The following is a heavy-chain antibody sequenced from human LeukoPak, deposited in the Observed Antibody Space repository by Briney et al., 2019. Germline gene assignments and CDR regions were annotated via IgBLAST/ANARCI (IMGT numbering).Heavy chain of an antibody. CDR3: AKVGCSSTSCPNTFDY. J-gene: IGHJ4*02. Sequence: GGSLRLSCAASGFTFSSYGMHWVRQAPGKGPEWVAFIRYDGSNKYYADSVKGRFTISRDNSKNTLYLQMNSLRAEDTAVYYCAKVGCSSTSCPNTFDYWGQGTLVTVSS. CDR1: GFTFSSYG. CDR2: IRYDGSNK. V-gene: IGHV3-30*02. D-gene: IGHD2-2*01.